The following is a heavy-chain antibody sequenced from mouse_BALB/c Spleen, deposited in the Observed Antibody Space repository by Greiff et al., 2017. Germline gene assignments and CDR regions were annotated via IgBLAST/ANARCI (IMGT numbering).Heavy chain of an antibody. V-gene: IGHV5-6-3*01. CDR3: ARHDGYYGKNYFDY. CDR1: GFTFSSYG. D-gene: IGHD2-3*01. CDR2: INSNGGST. J-gene: IGHJ2*01. Sequence: DVKLVESGGGLVQPGGSLKLSCAASGFTFSSYGMSWVRQTPDKRLELVATINSNGGSTYYPDSVKGRFTISRDNAKNTLYLQMSSLKSEDTAMYYCARHDGYYGKNYFDYWGQGTTLTVSS.